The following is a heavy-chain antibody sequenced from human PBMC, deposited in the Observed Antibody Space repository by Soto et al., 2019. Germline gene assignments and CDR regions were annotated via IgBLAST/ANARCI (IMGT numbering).Heavy chain of an antibody. V-gene: IGHV4-39*01. CDR3: ARLAYSHYST. J-gene: IGHJ4*02. CDR1: GGSIKVGGYY. D-gene: IGHD5-12*01. Sequence: PSETLSLTCTVSGGSIKVGGYYWGWIRQPPGKGLEWVATIYYSGTTYYNPSLKSRLTISLDTSRNQFSLDLTSVTAADTAVYCCARLAYSHYSTWGQGXLVTVYS. CDR2: IYYSGTT.